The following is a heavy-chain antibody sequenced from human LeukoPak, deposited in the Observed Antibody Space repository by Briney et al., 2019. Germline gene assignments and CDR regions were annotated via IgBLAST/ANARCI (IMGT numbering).Heavy chain of an antibody. V-gene: IGHV3-21*01. J-gene: IGHJ6*02. CDR2: ISSRSDYI. CDR1: GFTFSSYA. Sequence: GGSLRLSCSASGFTFSSYAMHWVRQAPGKGLEWVSSISSRSDYIYYADSVKGRFTISRDNAKNSLFLQMNSLRAEGTAVYHCARDTRSSYSYYGMDVWGQGTTVTVSS. D-gene: IGHD3-10*01. CDR3: ARDTRSSYSYYGMDV.